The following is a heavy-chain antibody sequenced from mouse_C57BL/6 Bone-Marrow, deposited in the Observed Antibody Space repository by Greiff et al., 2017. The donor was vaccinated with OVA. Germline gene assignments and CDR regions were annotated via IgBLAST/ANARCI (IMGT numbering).Heavy chain of an antibody. CDR2: ISSGGSYT. J-gene: IGHJ2*01. Sequence: EVQLVESGGDLVKPGGSLKLSCAASGFTFSSYAMSWVRQTPDKRLEWVATISSGGSYTYYPDSVKGRFTISRDNAKNTLYLQMSSLKSEDTAMYYCARRRVWYYFDYWGQGTTLTVSS. CDR1: GFTFSSYA. V-gene: IGHV5-6*01. CDR3: ARRRVWYYFDY.